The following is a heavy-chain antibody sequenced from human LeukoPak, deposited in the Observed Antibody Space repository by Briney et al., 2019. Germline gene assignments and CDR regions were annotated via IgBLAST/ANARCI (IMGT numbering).Heavy chain of an antibody. J-gene: IGHJ4*02. Sequence: GGSLRLSCAASGFTFSSYATSWVRQAPGKGLEWVSGISGSGDNTYYADSVKGRFTISRDNSKNTLYLQMNSLRAEDTAVYDCARTVDTSMVYYFDYWGQGTLVTVSS. V-gene: IGHV3-23*01. CDR2: ISGSGDNT. CDR3: ARTVDTSMVYYFDY. D-gene: IGHD5-18*01. CDR1: GFTFSSYA.